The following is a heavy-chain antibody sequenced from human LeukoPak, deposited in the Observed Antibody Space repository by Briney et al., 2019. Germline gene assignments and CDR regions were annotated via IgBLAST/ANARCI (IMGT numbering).Heavy chain of an antibody. Sequence: GAAVKVSCKASGYTFTSYGISWVRQAPGPGREWMGWISAYNGNTNYAQKLQGRVTMTTDTSTSTAYMELRSLRSDDTAVYYCARDLQRYYYGSGSDYFDYWGQGTLVTVSS. J-gene: IGHJ4*02. CDR3: ARDLQRYYYGSGSDYFDY. CDR1: GYTFTSYG. D-gene: IGHD3-10*01. V-gene: IGHV1-18*01. CDR2: ISAYNGNT.